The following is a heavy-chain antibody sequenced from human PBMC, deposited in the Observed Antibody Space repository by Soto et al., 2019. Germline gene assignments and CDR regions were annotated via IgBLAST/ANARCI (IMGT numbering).Heavy chain of an antibody. CDR1: GFTFDDYT. Sequence: PGGSLRLSCAASGFTFDDYTMHWVRQAPGKGLEWVSLISWDGGSTYYADSVKGRFTISRDNSKNSLYLQMNSLRTEDTALYYCAKGQGVVVVAATPTWFDPWGQGTLVTVSS. J-gene: IGHJ5*02. CDR2: ISWDGGST. D-gene: IGHD2-15*01. V-gene: IGHV3-43*01. CDR3: AKGQGVVVVAATPTWFDP.